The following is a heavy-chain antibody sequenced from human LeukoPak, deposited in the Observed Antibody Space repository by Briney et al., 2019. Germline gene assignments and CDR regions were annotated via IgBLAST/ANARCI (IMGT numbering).Heavy chain of an antibody. CDR3: ARDSFDWWNYYYYYYMDV. CDR1: RFSFSAYP. J-gene: IGHJ6*03. Sequence: GSLRLSCAASRFSFSAYPMGWVRRAPGRGLEWVSGISAGGDLTFHADPVKGRFTISRDNSKNTLYLQMNSLRAEDTAVYYCARDSFDWWNYYYYYYMDVWGKGTTVTVSS. D-gene: IGHD3-9*01. CDR2: ISAGGDLT. V-gene: IGHV3-23*01.